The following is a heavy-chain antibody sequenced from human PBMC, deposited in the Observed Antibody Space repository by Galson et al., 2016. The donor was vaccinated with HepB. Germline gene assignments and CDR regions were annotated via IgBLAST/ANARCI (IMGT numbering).Heavy chain of an antibody. V-gene: IGHV3-74*01. CDR3: VRTITPAPIPLFDY. Sequence: SLRLSCAASGFTFSNFWMHWVRQAPGKGLVWVSRIKSDGETADYADSVKGRFTISRDNAKNTLSLQMESLRAEDTAVYYCVRTITPAPIPLFDYWGQGTLVTVSP. CDR2: IKSDGETA. CDR1: GFTFSNFW. D-gene: IGHD3-10*01. J-gene: IGHJ4*02.